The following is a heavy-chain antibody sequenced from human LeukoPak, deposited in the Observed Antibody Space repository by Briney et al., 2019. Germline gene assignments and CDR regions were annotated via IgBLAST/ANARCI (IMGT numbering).Heavy chain of an antibody. CDR3: ARKLLYSWFDP. CDR2: LYYSGST. V-gene: IGHV4-39*07. J-gene: IGHJ5*02. Sequence: PSETLSLTCSVSGGSISSSSYYWGWIRQPPGKGLEWIGSLYYSGSTYYNPSLKSRVTISVDTSKNQFSLKLSSVTAADTAVYYCARKLLYSWFDPWGQGTLVTVSS. CDR1: GGSISSSSYY. D-gene: IGHD2-2*01.